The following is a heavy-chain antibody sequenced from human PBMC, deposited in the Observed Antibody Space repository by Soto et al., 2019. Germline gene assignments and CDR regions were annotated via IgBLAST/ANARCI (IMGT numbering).Heavy chain of an antibody. J-gene: IGHJ6*02. D-gene: IGHD3-16*01. CDR1: GFTFSSYS. CDR3: ARDFTYYYYYGMDV. CDR2: ISSSSSYI. V-gene: IGHV3-21*01. Sequence: EVKLVESGGGLVKPGGSLRLSCAASGFTFSSYSMNWVRQAPGKGLEWVSSISSSSSYIYYADSVKGRFTISRDNAKNSLYLQMTSLRAEDTAVYYCARDFTYYYYYGMDVWGQGTTVTVSS.